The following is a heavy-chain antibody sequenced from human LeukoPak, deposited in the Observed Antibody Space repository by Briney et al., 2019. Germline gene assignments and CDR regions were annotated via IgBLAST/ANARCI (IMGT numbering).Heavy chain of an antibody. CDR2: MSNTGNTK. D-gene: IGHD6-13*01. V-gene: IGHV3-30-3*01. Sequence: PGGSLRLSCAASGFIFSNYPIHWVRQTPDKGLGCVAVMSNTGNTKYYANSVRGRFTVSRDNSKNTVYLQMNSLRVEDTAVYYCAKDGLAAAGYYFDYWGQGTLVTVSS. CDR3: AKDGLAAAGYYFDY. J-gene: IGHJ4*02. CDR1: GFIFSNYP.